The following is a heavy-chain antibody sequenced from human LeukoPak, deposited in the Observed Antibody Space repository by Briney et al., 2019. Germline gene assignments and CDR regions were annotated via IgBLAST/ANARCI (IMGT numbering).Heavy chain of an antibody. CDR2: IYSSRST. V-gene: IGHV4-39*01. Sequence: ASETLSLTCTVSGGSISSSSYYWGWIRQPPGKRLEWIGSIYSSRSTYYNPSLKSRVTISVDTSKNQFSLKLSSVTAADTAVYYCARQRRYYYDSSGYIDYWGQGTLVTVSS. CDR1: GGSISSSSYY. CDR3: ARQRRYYYDSSGYIDY. J-gene: IGHJ4*02. D-gene: IGHD3-22*01.